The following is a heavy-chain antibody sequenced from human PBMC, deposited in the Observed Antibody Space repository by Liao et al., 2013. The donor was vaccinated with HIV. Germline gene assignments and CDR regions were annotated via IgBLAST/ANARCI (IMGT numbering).Heavy chain of an antibody. V-gene: IGHV4-30-2*01. D-gene: IGHD3-22*01. Sequence: QLQLQESGSGLVKPSQTLSLTCAVSGGSIASGGYSWSWIRQPPGKGLEWIGYIYYRGGTYNNPSLKSRVTISFDRSKNQLSLKLRSVTAADTAVYYCARGFPMIDDRETDAFDIWGHGTMVTVSS. CDR1: GGSIASGGYS. CDR2: IYYRGGT. J-gene: IGHJ3*02. CDR3: ARGFPMIDDRETDAFDI.